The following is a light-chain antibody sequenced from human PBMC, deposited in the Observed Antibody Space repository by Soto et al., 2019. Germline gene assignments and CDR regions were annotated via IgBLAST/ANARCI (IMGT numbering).Light chain of an antibody. CDR2: TRS. J-gene: IGKJ4*01. CDR3: QQASSFPLT. CDR1: QGISSL. Sequence: DIQMTQSPSSVSASVGDGVTITCRASQGISSLLAWYQQRQGKAPNLLIHTRSSLQSGVPSRFSSSGSGTDFTLTISSMQPEDFANYYCQQASSFPLTFGGGCKVAIK. V-gene: IGKV1-12*01.